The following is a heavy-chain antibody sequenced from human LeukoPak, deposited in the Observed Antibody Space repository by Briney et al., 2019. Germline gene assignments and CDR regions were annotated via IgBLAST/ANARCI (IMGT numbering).Heavy chain of an antibody. Sequence: SETLSLTCTVSGDSISSCTHFWGWIRQPPGKGLEWIGSIYYSGTTYYNPSLKSRVTISVDTSNNQFSLKLSSVTAADTAVYYCVTEPPRSYQWTFDYWGHGTLVAVSS. CDR3: VTEPPRSYQWTFDY. CDR2: IYYSGTT. V-gene: IGHV4-39*01. CDR1: GDSISSCTHF. D-gene: IGHD1-14*01. J-gene: IGHJ4*01.